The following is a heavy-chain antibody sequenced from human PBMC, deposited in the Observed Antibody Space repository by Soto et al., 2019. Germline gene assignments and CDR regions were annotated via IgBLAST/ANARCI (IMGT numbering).Heavy chain of an antibody. D-gene: IGHD5-18*01. CDR3: ANSEYSRYKNIDV. Sequence: PGESLKISCAASGFTFRGYGMHWVRQAPGRGLEWVALISYDGSIKYYADSVRGRFTISRDNSKNTLYLQMNSLRAEDTAVYYCANSEYSRYKNIDVWGQGTTVTVSS. J-gene: IGHJ6*02. CDR1: GFTFRGYG. CDR2: ISYDGSIK. V-gene: IGHV3-30*18.